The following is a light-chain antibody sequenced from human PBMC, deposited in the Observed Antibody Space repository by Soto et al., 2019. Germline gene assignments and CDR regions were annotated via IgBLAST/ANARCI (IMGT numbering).Light chain of an antibody. J-gene: IGKJ3*01. CDR1: QSVSSN. Sequence: EIVMTQSPATLSVFPGERATLSCRASQSVSSNLAWYQQKPGQAPRLLIYGASTRATGIPARFTGSGSGTECTITISSRQSEDFAVYYCQQYDNWPPFTFGPGTKVDIQ. CDR3: QQYDNWPPFT. V-gene: IGKV3-15*01. CDR2: GAS.